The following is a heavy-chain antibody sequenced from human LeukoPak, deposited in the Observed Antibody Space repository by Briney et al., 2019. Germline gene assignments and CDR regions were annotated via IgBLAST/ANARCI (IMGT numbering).Heavy chain of an antibody. V-gene: IGHV1-2*02. Sequence: GASVKVSCEASGYSFTGYYMHWVRQSPGEGLEWMGWINPNTGGTNYAQKFQGRVAMTRDTSIRAAYMELSSLRSDDTALYYCARDRGGYCSGDSCLDTFDIWGQGTKVTVSS. CDR1: GYSFTGYY. D-gene: IGHD2-15*01. CDR2: INPNTGGT. J-gene: IGHJ3*02. CDR3: ARDRGGYCSGDSCLDTFDI.